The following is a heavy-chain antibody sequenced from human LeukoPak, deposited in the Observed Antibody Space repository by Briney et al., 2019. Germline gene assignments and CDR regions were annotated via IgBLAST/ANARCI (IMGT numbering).Heavy chain of an antibody. Sequence: KASETLSLTCTVSGGSISSSSYYWGWIRQPPGKGLEWIGSIYYSGSTYYNPSLKSRVTISVDTSKNQFSLKLSSVTAADTAVYYCARQDGNTVTTYYFDYWGQGTLVTVSS. CDR3: ARQDGNTVTTYYFDY. D-gene: IGHD4-11*01. CDR1: GGSISSSSYY. V-gene: IGHV4-39*01. CDR2: IYYSGST. J-gene: IGHJ4*02.